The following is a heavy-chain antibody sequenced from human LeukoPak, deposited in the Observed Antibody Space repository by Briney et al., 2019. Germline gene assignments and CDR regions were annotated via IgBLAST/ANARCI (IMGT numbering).Heavy chain of an antibody. V-gene: IGHV4-59*01. D-gene: IGHD2-8*02. CDR1: GGSISSYY. CDR2: IYYSGST. J-gene: IGHJ4*02. CDR3: ASTTLLGFLDY. Sequence: SETLSLTCTVSGGSISSYYWSWIRQPPGKGLEWIGYIYYSGSTNYNPSPKSRVTISVDTSKNQFSLKLSSVTAADTAVYYCASTTLLGFLDYWGQGTLVTVSS.